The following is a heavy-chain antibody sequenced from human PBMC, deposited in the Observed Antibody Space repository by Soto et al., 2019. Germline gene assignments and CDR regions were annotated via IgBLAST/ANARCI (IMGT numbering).Heavy chain of an antibody. V-gene: IGHV5-51*01. CDR3: PRSHSFDGSIYHYYFDL. D-gene: IGHD3-3*02. Sequence: GESLKISCKVSGYRFTTYWIAWVRQMPGKGLEWMGIIHPGDSDTRYSPSFQGQVTISADKSVGTAFVQWSRLKASDTATCYCPRSHSFDGSIYHYYFDLWGQGTLVTLSS. CDR1: GYRFTTYW. CDR2: IHPGDSDT. J-gene: IGHJ4*02.